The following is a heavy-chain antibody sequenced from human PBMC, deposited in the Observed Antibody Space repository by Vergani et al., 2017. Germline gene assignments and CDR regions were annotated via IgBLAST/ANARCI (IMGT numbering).Heavy chain of an antibody. CDR3: AKDPLRVFGVVMRNWFDP. J-gene: IGHJ5*02. CDR1: GFTFSSYA. D-gene: IGHD3-3*01. Sequence: EVQLVESGGGLVQPGGSLRLSCAASGFTFSSYAMSWVRQAPGKGLEWVSAISGSGGSTYYADSVKGRFTISRDNSKNTLYLQMNSLRAEDTAVYYCAKDPLRVFGVVMRNWFDPWGQGTLVTVSS. CDR2: ISGSGGST. V-gene: IGHV3-23*04.